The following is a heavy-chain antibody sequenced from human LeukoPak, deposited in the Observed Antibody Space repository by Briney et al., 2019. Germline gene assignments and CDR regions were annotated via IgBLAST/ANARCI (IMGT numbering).Heavy chain of an antibody. D-gene: IGHD3-10*01. CDR1: GFTFSSFG. V-gene: IGHV3-23*01. CDR2: ISSTGGTA. Sequence: PGGTLRLSCAASGFTFSSFGMSWVRQAPGKGLEWVSAISSTGGTAYYADSVKGRFTISRDNSKNTLYPQMNSLRAEDTAVYYCARAGNYYGRHTNWFDPWGQGTLVTVSS. J-gene: IGHJ5*02. CDR3: ARAGNYYGRHTNWFDP.